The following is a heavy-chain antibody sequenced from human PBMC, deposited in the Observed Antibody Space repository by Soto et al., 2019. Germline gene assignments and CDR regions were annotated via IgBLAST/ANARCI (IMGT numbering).Heavy chain of an antibody. CDR1: GDSISSTHW. CDR3: ATLPPRIVLTVLPIPT. J-gene: IGHJ5*02. CDR2: VYHSGST. V-gene: IGHV4-4*02. D-gene: IGHD2-2*02. Sequence: QVYLHQSGPGLVKPSGTLSLTCAVSGDSISSTHWWTWVRQTPGKGLEWIGEVYHSGSTSYNPSLKSRVTISVDKSNNQFSLKLTSVTAADTAVYFCATLPPRIVLTVLPIPTWGQGTLVSVSS.